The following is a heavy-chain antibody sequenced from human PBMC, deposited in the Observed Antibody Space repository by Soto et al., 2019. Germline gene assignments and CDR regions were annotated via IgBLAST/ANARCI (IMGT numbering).Heavy chain of an antibody. D-gene: IGHD7-27*01. CDR3: ASSGWGKTYYYYYGMDV. J-gene: IGHJ6*02. CDR2: TYYRSKWYN. CDR1: GDSVSSNSAA. V-gene: IGHV6-1*01. Sequence: SQTLSLTCAISGDSVSSNSAAWNWIRQSPSRGLEWLGRTYYRSKWYNDYAVSVKSRITINPDTSKNQFSLQLNSVTPEDTAVYYCASSGWGKTYYYYYGMDVWGQGTTVTVSS.